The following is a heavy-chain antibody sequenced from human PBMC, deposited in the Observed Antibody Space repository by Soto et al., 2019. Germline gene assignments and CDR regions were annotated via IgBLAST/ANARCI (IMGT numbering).Heavy chain of an antibody. V-gene: IGHV4-59*08. CDR1: GGSIKTYY. CDR3: ARGLGSHYFYMDV. Sequence: SETLSLTCTVSGGSIKTYYWSWIRQPPGKGLEWIGFIYYSGSTNYNPSLKSRVTISIDTSKNQFSLNVSSITAADTAVYYCARGLGSHYFYMDVWAKGTTVTVSS. J-gene: IGHJ6*03. CDR2: IYYSGST.